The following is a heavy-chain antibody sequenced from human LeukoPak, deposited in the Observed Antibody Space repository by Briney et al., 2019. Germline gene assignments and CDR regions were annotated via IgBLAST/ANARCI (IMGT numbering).Heavy chain of an antibody. J-gene: IGHJ4*02. D-gene: IGHD4-17*01. CDR1: GYTFTGYY. CDR3: ARHTVTTSGYFDY. CDR2: INPNSGGT. V-gene: IGHV1-2*02. Sequence: ASVKVSCKASGYTFTGYYMHWVRQAPGQGLEWVGWINPNSGGTKFAQKFQGRVTMTRDTSITTAYMELSRLRSDDTAVYYCARHTVTTSGYFDYWGQGTLVTVSS.